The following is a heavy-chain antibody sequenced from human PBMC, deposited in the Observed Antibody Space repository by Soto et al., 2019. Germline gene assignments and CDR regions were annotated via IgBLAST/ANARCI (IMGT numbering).Heavy chain of an antibody. Sequence: QVQLVQSGAEVKKPGSSVKVSCEASGGTFSSYSINWVRQAPGQGLEWMGGIIPFLDITTYAQKFQDRVTITADKSTGTGYLELSSLRSEDTSVYYCARANVGGSAFDYYSGMDAWGQGTTVIVSS. J-gene: IGHJ6*02. CDR3: ARANVGGSAFDYYSGMDA. CDR2: IIPFLDIT. D-gene: IGHD1-26*01. V-gene: IGHV1-69*02. CDR1: GGTFSSYS.